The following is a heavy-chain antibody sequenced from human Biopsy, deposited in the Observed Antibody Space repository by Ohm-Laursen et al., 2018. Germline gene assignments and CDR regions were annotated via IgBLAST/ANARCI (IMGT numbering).Heavy chain of an antibody. V-gene: IGHV4-59*01. J-gene: IGHJ3*01. Sequence: GTLSLTWSVSGYSMSTYYWSWIRQPPGKGLEWIGNIYNDVSTKYNPSLRSRVTISADKSTNQFSLKLRSVTAADTAVYYCARGYAGLYEAFDFWGQGTVVTVAS. CDR3: ARGYAGLYEAFDF. CDR2: IYNDVST. CDR1: GYSMSTYY. D-gene: IGHD5-18*01.